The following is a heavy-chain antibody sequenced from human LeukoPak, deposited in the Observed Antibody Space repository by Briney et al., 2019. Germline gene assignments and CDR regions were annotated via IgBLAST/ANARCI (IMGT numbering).Heavy chain of an antibody. Sequence: SETLSLTCAVYGGSFSGYYWSWIRQPPGKGLEWLGEINHSGSTNYNPSLKSRVTISVDTSKNQFSLKLSSVTAADTAVYYCACGCGDYSPFDYWGQGTLVTVPS. CDR1: GGSFSGYY. V-gene: IGHV4-34*01. J-gene: IGHJ4*02. D-gene: IGHD4-17*01. CDR3: ACGCGDYSPFDY. CDR2: INHSGST.